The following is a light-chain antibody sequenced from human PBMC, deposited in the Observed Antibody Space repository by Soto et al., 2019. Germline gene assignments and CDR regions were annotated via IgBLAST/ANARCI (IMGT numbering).Light chain of an antibody. Sequence: EIVLTQSPGTLSLAPGERATLSCRASLSVTSTFVAWYQQRPGQAPRLLLYDASNRATGIPDRFSGSGSGTDFSLTISRLEPEDFGVYYCQQYGSSVWTFGQGTRVEIK. CDR3: QQYGSSVWT. V-gene: IGKV3-20*01. CDR1: LSVTSTF. CDR2: DAS. J-gene: IGKJ1*01.